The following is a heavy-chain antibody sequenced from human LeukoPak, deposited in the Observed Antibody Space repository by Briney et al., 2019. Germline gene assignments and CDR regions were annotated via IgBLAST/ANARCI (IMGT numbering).Heavy chain of an antibody. V-gene: IGHV1-18*01. CDR3: ARGRITIFGMFMGFDY. J-gene: IGHJ4*02. Sequence: ASVKVSCKASGYTFTSYGISWVRQAPGQGLEWMGWISAYNGNTNYAQKLQGRVTMTTDTSTSTAYMELRSLRSDDTAVYYCARGRITIFGMFMGFDYWGQGTLVTVSS. D-gene: IGHD3-3*01. CDR1: GYTFTSYG. CDR2: ISAYNGNT.